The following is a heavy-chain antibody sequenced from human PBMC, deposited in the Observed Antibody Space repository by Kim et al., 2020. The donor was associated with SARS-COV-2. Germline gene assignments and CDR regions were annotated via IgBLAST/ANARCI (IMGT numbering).Heavy chain of an antibody. J-gene: IGHJ3*02. D-gene: IGHD3-10*01. Sequence: SVKGRFTISRDNSKNTLYLQMNSRRAEDTAVYYCARAMLWFGELSGAFDIWGQGTMVTVSS. V-gene: IGHV3-30*01. CDR3: ARAMLWFGELSGAFDI.